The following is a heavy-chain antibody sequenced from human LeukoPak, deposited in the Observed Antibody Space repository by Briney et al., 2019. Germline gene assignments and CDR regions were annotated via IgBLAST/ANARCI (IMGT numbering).Heavy chain of an antibody. J-gene: IGHJ4*02. V-gene: IGHV4-39*01. CDR3: ARHSGSGWYTPFDY. CDR2: IYYSGST. Sequence: KPSETLSLTCTVSGGSISSSSYYWGWIRQPPGKGLEWIGSIYYSGSTHYNPSLKSRVTISVDTSKNQFSLKLSSVTAADTAVYYCARHSGSGWYTPFDYWGQGTLVTVSS. D-gene: IGHD6-13*01. CDR1: GGSISSSSYY.